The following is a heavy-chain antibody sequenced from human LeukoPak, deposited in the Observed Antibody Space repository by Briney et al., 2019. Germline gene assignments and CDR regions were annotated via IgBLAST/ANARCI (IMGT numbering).Heavy chain of an antibody. J-gene: IGHJ6*03. V-gene: IGHV1-69*04. Sequence: GASVKVSCKASGGTFSSYAISWVRQAPGQGLEWMGRIIPILGIANYAQKFQGRVTITTDESTSTAYMELSSLRSEDTAVYYCAKGDPGYYYYYYMDVWGKGTTVTVSS. CDR2: IIPILGIA. CDR3: AKGDPGYYYYYYMDV. CDR1: GGTFSSYA.